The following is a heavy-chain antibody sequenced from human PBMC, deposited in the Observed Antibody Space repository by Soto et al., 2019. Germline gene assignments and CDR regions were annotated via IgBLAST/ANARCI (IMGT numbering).Heavy chain of an antibody. D-gene: IGHD3-10*01. V-gene: IGHV4-4*08. CDR1: GASIRNYY. CDR3: ASSAGHPGDLLYYNGMDV. J-gene: IGHJ6*01. CDR2: VYTPDYT. Sequence: SETLSLTCSVSGASIRNYYWHWVRQLPGKGLEWIGYVYTPDYTRYNSSLKSRVTISVDTSKSQFSLRLNSVTAADTAVYYWASSAGHPGDLLYYNGMDV.